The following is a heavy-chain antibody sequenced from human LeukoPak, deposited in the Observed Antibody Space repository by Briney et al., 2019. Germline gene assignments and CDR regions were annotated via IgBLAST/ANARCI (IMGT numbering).Heavy chain of an antibody. Sequence: SETLSLTCIVFSGSISSYYWSWIRQPPGKGLEWIGYIYYDGRTKYNPSLKSRVTLSVDTSKNQFSLKLSSVTPADTAVYYCTRVAPAGGAFDIWDQGTMVTVSS. CDR2: IYYDGRT. D-gene: IGHD2-2*01. CDR1: SGSISSYY. J-gene: IGHJ3*02. V-gene: IGHV4-59*01. CDR3: TRVAPAGGAFDI.